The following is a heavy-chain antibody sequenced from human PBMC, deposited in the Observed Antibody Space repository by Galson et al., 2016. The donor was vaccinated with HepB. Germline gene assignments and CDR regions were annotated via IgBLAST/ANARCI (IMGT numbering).Heavy chain of an antibody. CDR1: GGSINSNSYY. CDR2: IYYSGST. V-gene: IGHV4-39*01. J-gene: IGHJ5*02. CDR3: ARLSRTAYDYWSGNNYNWFDR. Sequence: ETLSLTCTVSGGSINSNSYYWGWIRQPPGKGLEWIATIYYSGSTYYNPFLKGRVTISVDTSKNQFSLKVSPVTAADTAVYYCARLSRTAYDYWSGNNYNWFDRWGQGTLVTVSS. D-gene: IGHD3-3*01.